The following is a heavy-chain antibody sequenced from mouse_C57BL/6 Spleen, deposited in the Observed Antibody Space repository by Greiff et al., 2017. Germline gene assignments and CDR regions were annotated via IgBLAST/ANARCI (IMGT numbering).Heavy chain of an antibody. CDR2: ISDGGSYT. D-gene: IGHD6-2*01. CDR1: GFTFRSYA. Sequence: EVQRVESGGGLVKPGGSLKLSCAASGFTFRSYAMSWVRQTPEKRLEWVATISDGGSYTYYPDNVKGRFTISRDNAKNNLYLQMSHLKSEDTAMYYCATSSPLFAYWGQGTLVTVSA. V-gene: IGHV5-4*01. J-gene: IGHJ3*01. CDR3: ATSSPLFAY.